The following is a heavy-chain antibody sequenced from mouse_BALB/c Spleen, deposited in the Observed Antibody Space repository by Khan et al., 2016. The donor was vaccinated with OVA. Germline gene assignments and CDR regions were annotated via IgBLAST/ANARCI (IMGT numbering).Heavy chain of an antibody. CDR1: GYSITSDYA. V-gene: IGHV3-2*02. Sequence: VQLQESGPGLVKPSQSLSLTCTVTGYSITSDYAWNWIRQFPGNKLEWMGYINYSGATSYLPSLKSRISITRDTSKNPFFLQLNSVTTEDSATYYCARWFTYWGQGTLVTVS. CDR3: ARWFTY. J-gene: IGHJ3*01. CDR2: INYSGAT.